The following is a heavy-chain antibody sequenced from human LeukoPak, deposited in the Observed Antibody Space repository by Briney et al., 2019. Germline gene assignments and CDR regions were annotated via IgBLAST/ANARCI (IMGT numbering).Heavy chain of an antibody. J-gene: IGHJ4*02. Sequence: ASVKVSCKASGYTFTGYYVHWVRQAPGQGLEWMGWINPNSGGTNYARKFQGRVTMTRDTSISTAYMELSRLRSDDTAVYYCAREGILTGSPLDYWGQGTLVTVSS. CDR1: GYTFTGYY. V-gene: IGHV1-2*02. CDR3: AREGILTGSPLDY. CDR2: INPNSGGT. D-gene: IGHD3-9*01.